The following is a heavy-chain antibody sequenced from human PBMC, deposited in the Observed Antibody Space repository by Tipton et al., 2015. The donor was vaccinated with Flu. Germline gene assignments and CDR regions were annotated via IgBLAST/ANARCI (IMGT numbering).Heavy chain of an antibody. V-gene: IGHV3-7*01. CDR1: GFSLSSYW. J-gene: IGHJ4*02. CDR2: IKQDGSEK. D-gene: IGHD6-6*01. CDR3: ARAVGSSSSY. Sequence: SLRLSCAASGFSLSSYWMHWVRQAPGKGLEWVANIKQDGSEKYYVDSVKGRFTISRDNAKNSLYLQMNSLRAEDTAVYYCARAVGSSSSYWGQGTLVTVSS.